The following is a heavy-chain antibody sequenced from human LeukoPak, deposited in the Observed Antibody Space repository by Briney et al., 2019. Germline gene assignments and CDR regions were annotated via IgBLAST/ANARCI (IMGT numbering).Heavy chain of an antibody. V-gene: IGHV3-7*01. Sequence: PGGSLRLSCAASGFAFSSWWMTWVRQLPGKGLEWVANIKPDGSDKYYVDSVKGRFTISRDNAKNSLYLQMNSLRAVDTAVYYCARGGYSSSWYWVYWGQGTLVTVSS. CDR3: ARGGYSSSWYWVY. CDR2: IKPDGSDK. CDR1: GFAFSSWW. D-gene: IGHD6-13*01. J-gene: IGHJ4*02.